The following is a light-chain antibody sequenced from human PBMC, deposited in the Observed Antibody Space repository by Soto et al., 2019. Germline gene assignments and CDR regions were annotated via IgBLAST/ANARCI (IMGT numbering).Light chain of an antibody. J-gene: IGKJ2*01. Sequence: DIQMTQSPSSLSASVGDRVTITCRASQSISSYLNWYQQKPGKAPKLLIYAASSLQSGVPSRFAGSGSGSGFTLTIKRLQPDDFATYYCQHYTLYSAPFGQGT. CDR2: AAS. CDR1: QSISSY. V-gene: IGKV1-39*01. CDR3: QHYTLYSAP.